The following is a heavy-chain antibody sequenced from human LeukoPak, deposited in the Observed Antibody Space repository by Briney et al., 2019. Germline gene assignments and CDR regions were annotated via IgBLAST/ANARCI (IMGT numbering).Heavy chain of an antibody. Sequence: PGGSLTPSCAAPGFTFSNYAMSWVRQAPGKGLEWVSVISGSGDRTYYADAVKGRFTISRDNSKNTLYLQMNSLRAEDTAVYYCAASGSYYLNWFDPWGQGPLVTVSS. CDR3: AASGSYYLNWFDP. CDR1: GFTFSNYA. V-gene: IGHV3-23*01. J-gene: IGHJ5*02. CDR2: ISGSGDRT. D-gene: IGHD3-10*01.